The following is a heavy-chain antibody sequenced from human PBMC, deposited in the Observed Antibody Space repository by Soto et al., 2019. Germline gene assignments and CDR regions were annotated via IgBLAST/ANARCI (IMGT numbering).Heavy chain of an antibody. CDR2: ISGYNGDT. D-gene: IGHD2-8*01. J-gene: IGHJ6*02. V-gene: IGHV1-18*01. CDR1: GYTFSRYG. Sequence: ASVKVCCKASGYTFSRYGISCVRQAPGQGLEWMGWISGYNGDTKYAQKVQGRVTMTIDTSTYTAYMELRSLTSDDTAIYYCAKNGQPPYYYYGMDVWGQGTTVTVS. CDR3: AKNGQPPYYYYGMDV.